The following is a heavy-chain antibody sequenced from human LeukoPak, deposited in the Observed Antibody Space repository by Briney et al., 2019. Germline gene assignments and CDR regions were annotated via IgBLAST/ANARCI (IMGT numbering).Heavy chain of an antibody. CDR1: GLPMAHFA. CDR2: ISGDGVST. Sequence: GGSLRLSCVASGLPMAHFAMHWVRQAPGKGLEWVSLISGDGVSTFYADSVKGRFSISRDNSKNSLYLEMNSLRTEDAAMYYCAKESGKFDYWGQGTLVAVAS. V-gene: IGHV3-43*02. CDR3: AKESGKFDY. J-gene: IGHJ4*02.